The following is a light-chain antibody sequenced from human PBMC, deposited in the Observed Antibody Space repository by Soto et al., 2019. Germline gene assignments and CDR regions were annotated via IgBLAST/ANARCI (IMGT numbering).Light chain of an antibody. CDR3: GTWDSRLSAV. CDR2: DKS. J-gene: IGLJ1*01. V-gene: IGLV1-51*01. CDR1: TSNIGNNY. Sequence: QSVLTQPPSVSSAPGEKVTISCAGGTSNIGNNYVSWYQQFPETAPKRIIYDKSKRASGIPDRLSGSKSGTSATLVITGLQAGDEADYYCGTWDSRLSAVFGTGTKVTVL.